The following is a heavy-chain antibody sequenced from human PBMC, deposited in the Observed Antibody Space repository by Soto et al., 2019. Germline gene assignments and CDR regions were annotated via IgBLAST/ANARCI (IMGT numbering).Heavy chain of an antibody. CDR2: IYYSGST. CDR1: GGSISSGDYY. Sequence: SETLSLTCTVSGGSISSGDYYWSWIRQPPGKGLEWIGYIYYSGSTYYNPSLKSRVTISVDTSKNQFSLKLSSVTAADTAVYYCARYSIYLRYFDYWGQGTLVTVSS. V-gene: IGHV4-30-4*01. D-gene: IGHD2-15*01. J-gene: IGHJ4*02. CDR3: ARYSIYLRYFDY.